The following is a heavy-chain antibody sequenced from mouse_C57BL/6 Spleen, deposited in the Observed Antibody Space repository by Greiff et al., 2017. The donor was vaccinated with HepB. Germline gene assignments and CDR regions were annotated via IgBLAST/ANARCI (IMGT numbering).Heavy chain of an antibody. CDR1: GFNIKNTY. CDR3: ARDYYGSSDYVDC. CDR2: IDPANGNT. Sequence: VQLKESVAELVRPGASVKLSCTASGFNIKNTYMHWVKQRPEQGLEWIGRIDPANGNTKYAPKFQGKATITADTSSNTAYLQLSSLTSEDTAIYYCARDYYGSSDYVDCWGQGTTLTVSS. V-gene: IGHV14-3*01. J-gene: IGHJ2*01. D-gene: IGHD1-1*01.